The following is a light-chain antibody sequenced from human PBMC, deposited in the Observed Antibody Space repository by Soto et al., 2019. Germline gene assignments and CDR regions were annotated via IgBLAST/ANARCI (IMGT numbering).Light chain of an antibody. CDR1: QSVGNR. Sequence: VVMTQSPATLSVSPGERATLSCRASQSVGNRLAWYQHKPGQAPRLLIYAASTGATGIPARFSGSGSGTDFTLTVSSLQSEDFAVYYCLQYNNWPWTFGQGTKVEVK. CDR3: LQYNNWPWT. CDR2: AAS. V-gene: IGKV3-15*01. J-gene: IGKJ1*01.